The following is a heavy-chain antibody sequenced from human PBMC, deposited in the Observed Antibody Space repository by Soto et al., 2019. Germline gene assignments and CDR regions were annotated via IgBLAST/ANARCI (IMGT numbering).Heavy chain of an antibody. CDR3: AREPQHCSSTSCYLPYYYYGMDV. CDR2: IWYDGSNK. J-gene: IGHJ6*02. V-gene: IGHV3-33*01. Sequence: GGSRRLSCAASGFTFSSYGMHWVRQAPGKGLEWVAVIWYDGSNKYYADSVKGRFTISRDNSKNTLYLQMNSLRAEDTAVYYCAREPQHCSSTSCYLPYYYYGMDVWGQGTTVTVSS. CDR1: GFTFSSYG. D-gene: IGHD2-2*01.